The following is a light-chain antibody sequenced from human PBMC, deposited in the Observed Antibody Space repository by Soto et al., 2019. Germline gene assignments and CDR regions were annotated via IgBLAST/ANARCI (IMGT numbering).Light chain of an antibody. CDR1: SSNIGAGYD. CDR2: GNN. J-gene: IGLJ7*01. Sequence: QPVLTQPPSVSGAPGQRVTISCTGSSSNIGAGYDVHWYQQLPGTAPKLLIYGNNNRPSGVPDRFSGSKSDTSASLAITGLQAEDEADYYCQSFDSSLSGSVFGGGTQLTVL. V-gene: IGLV1-40*01. CDR3: QSFDSSLSGSV.